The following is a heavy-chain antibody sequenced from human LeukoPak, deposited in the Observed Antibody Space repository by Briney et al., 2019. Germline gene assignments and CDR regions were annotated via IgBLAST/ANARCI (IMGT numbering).Heavy chain of an antibody. CDR3: SRTYETVDFDY. Sequence: QPGGSLKLSCAASGFIFGGSAIHWVRQASEKGLEWVGRIRSKAHRYATAYAASVKGRFTIFRDDSKNVAYLQMNSLKTEDTAVYYWSRTYETVDFDYWGQGTLVTVSS. D-gene: IGHD4-23*01. CDR1: GFIFGGSA. CDR2: IRSKAHRYAT. V-gene: IGHV3-73*01. J-gene: IGHJ4*02.